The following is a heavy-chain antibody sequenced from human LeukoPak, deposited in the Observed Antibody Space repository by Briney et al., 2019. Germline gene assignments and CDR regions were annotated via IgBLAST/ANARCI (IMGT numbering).Heavy chain of an antibody. CDR1: GFTFSDYY. CDR2: ISSSGSTI. Sequence: GGSLRLSCAASGFTFSDYYMSWIRQAPGKGLEWVSYISSSGSTIYYADSVKGRFTISRDNAKNSLYLQMNSLRAEDTAVYYCARDAYNWNVGEFDPWGQGTLVTVSS. J-gene: IGHJ5*02. D-gene: IGHD1-20*01. V-gene: IGHV3-11*01. CDR3: ARDAYNWNVGEFDP.